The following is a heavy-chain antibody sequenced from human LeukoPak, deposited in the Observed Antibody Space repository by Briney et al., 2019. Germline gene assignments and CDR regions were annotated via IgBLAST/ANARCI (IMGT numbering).Heavy chain of an antibody. V-gene: IGHV1-18*01. CDR2: ISGYNGNT. Sequence: ASVKVSCMASGYTFTSYGISWVRQAPGQGLEWMGWISGYNGNTNHAQKFQGRVTMTTDTSTTTAYMELRSLRSDDTAVYYCARVHRGDYAKNCDYWGQGTLVTVSS. D-gene: IGHD4-17*01. J-gene: IGHJ4*02. CDR3: ARVHRGDYAKNCDY. CDR1: GYTFTSYG.